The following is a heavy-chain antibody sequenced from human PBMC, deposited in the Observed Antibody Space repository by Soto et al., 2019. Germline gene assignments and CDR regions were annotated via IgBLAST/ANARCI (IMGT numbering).Heavy chain of an antibody. J-gene: IGHJ5*02. D-gene: IGHD3-10*01. Sequence: SETLSLTCAVSGGSISSGGYSWSWIRQPPGKGLEWIGYIYHSGSTYYNPSLKSRVTISVDRSKNQFSLKLSSVTAADTAVYYCARDSPPYCYGSAIHWFDPWGQGTLVTVSS. CDR2: IYHSGST. CDR1: GGSISSGGYS. CDR3: ARDSPPYCYGSAIHWFDP. V-gene: IGHV4-30-2*01.